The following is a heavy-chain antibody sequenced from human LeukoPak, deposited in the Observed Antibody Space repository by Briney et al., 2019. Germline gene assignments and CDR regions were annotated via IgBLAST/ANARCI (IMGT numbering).Heavy chain of an antibody. CDR2: ISRGGGST. Sequence: GGSLRLSCAASGFTFCNIAMTWVRPAPGKGRDWVSAISRGGGSTYHADSVEGRFTPARATSTNTMYLQVSSLRAKATAVYYGANTPWRQPVLDNSGPGALVTVSP. V-gene: IGHV3-23*01. CDR1: GFTFCNIA. CDR3: ANTPWRQPVLDN. J-gene: IGHJ4*02. D-gene: IGHD6-13*01.